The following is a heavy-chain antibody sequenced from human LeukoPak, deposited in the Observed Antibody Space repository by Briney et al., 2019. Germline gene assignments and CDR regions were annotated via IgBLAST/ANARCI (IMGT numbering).Heavy chain of an antibody. CDR1: GFSFSRYS. D-gene: IGHD1-1*01. CDR2: VSSTNAI. CDR3: ARDDNWAFEY. V-gene: IGHV3-48*04. J-gene: IGHJ4*02. Sequence: GGSLRLSCAASGFSFSRYSMNWLRQAPGKGLEWVSYVSSTNAIYADSVKGRFTISRDNAKNSLYLQMNSLRVDDTAVYYCARDDNWAFEYWGQGTLVTVSS.